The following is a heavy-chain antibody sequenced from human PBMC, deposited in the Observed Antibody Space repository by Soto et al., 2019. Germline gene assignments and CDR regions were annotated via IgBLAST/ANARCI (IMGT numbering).Heavy chain of an antibody. CDR1: GFTVSSNY. Sequence: EVQLVESGGGLIQPGGSLRLSCAASGFTVSSNYMSWVRQAPGKGLEWVSVIYSGGSTYYADSVKGRFTISRDNSKNTLYLQMNSLRAEDPAVYYCARQRRDGYPAFGWFAPWGQGTLVTVSS. J-gene: IGHJ5*02. CDR3: ARQRRDGYPAFGWFAP. V-gene: IGHV3-53*01. D-gene: IGHD5-12*01. CDR2: IYSGGST.